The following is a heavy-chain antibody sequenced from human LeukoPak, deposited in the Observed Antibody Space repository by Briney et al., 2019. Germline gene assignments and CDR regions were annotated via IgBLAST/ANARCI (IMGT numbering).Heavy chain of an antibody. Sequence: QPGGSLRLSSAASGFTFSSYAMSWVRQAPGKGLERVSAISGSGGSTYYADSVKGRFTISRDNSKNTLYLQMNSLRAEDTAVYYCAKAGSSSWYGNWFDPWGQGTLVTVSS. CDR2: ISGSGGST. D-gene: IGHD6-13*01. CDR1: GFTFSSYA. J-gene: IGHJ5*02. V-gene: IGHV3-23*01. CDR3: AKAGSSSWYGNWFDP.